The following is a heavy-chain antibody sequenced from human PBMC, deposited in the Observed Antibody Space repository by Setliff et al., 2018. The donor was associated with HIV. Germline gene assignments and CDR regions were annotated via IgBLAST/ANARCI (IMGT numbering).Heavy chain of an antibody. CDR1: GFTFNTYA. CDR3: AKDGISGGAYTPYYFDY. V-gene: IGHV3-23*01. D-gene: IGHD2-15*01. Sequence: PVGSLRLSCAASGFTFNTYAMSWVRQAPGKGLEWVSVISGSGDRTFYADSVKGRFTISRDNSKNALYLQINGLRVEDTAIYYCAKDGISGGAYTPYYFDYWGHGTLVTVSS. J-gene: IGHJ4*01. CDR2: ISGSGDRT.